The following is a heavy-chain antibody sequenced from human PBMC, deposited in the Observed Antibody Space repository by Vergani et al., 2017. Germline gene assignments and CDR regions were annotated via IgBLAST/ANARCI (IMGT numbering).Heavy chain of an antibody. D-gene: IGHD2-15*01. CDR3: ARGVWNCSGGSCYFWFDP. CDR1: GYTFTSYG. CDR2: INPNSGGT. Sequence: QVPLVQSGAAVKKPGASVKVSCTASGYTFTSYGISWVRQAPGQGLEWMGWINPNSGGTNYAQKFQGRVTMTRDTSISTAYMELSRLRSDDTAVYYCARGVWNCSGGSCYFWFDPWGQGTLVTVSS. V-gene: IGHV1-2*02. J-gene: IGHJ5*02.